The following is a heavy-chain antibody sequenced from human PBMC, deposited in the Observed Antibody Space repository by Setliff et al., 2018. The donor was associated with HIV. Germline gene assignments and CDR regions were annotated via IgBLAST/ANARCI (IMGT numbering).Heavy chain of an antibody. CDR3: ARGGSMTTLTT. D-gene: IGHD4-4*01. CDR1: GGSIRTGDW. J-gene: IGHJ4*02. CDR2: ISHSGRT. Sequence: PSETLSLTCAVSGGSIRTGDWWSWVRQSPGKGLEWIGEISHSGRTNYNPSLRSRVTISVDTSSNQFSLKLSSENAADTAVYCRARGGSMTTLTTWGQGTLVTVSS. V-gene: IGHV4-4*01.